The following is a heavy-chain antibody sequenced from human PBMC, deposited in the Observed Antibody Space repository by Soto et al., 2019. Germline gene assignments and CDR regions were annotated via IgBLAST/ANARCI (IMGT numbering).Heavy chain of an antibody. J-gene: IGHJ3*02. CDR3: ARVAHGGHDAFDI. CDR1: GGSISIGDYY. Sequence: SVTRSLTCTVPGGSISIGDYYWPWLRQPPGKGLEWIGYIYYSGSTYYNPSLKSRVTISVDTSKNQFSLKVSSVTVADTAVYYCARVAHGGHDAFDIWGQGTMVTVSS. V-gene: IGHV4-30-4*01. D-gene: IGHD3-10*01. CDR2: IYYSGST.